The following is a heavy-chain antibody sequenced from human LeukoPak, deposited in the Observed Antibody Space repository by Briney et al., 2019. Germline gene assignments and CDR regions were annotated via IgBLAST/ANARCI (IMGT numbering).Heavy chain of an antibody. J-gene: IGHJ2*01. CDR1: GFTLSSYD. V-gene: IGHV3-23*01. Sequence: GGSLRLSCAASGFTLSSYDMSWVRQAPGKGLEWVSASGADDGTTYADSVKGRFTISRDNSKNTLYLQMNSLRVEDTATYYCAKALNYWYFDLWGRGSLVTVSS. CDR3: AKALNYWYFDL. CDR2: SGADDGTT.